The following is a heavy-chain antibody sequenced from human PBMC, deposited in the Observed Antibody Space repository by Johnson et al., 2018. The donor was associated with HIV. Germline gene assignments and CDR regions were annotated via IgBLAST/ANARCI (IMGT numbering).Heavy chain of an antibody. D-gene: IGHD3-10*01. CDR3: ARVLWFGELFSRAFDI. CDR1: GFTFSSYA. Sequence: QVQLVESGGGVVQPGRSLRLSCAASGFTFSSYAMHWVRQAPGKGLEWVAVISYDGSNKYYADSMKGRFTISRDNSKNTLYLQMNSLRAEDTAVYYCARVLWFGELFSRAFDIWGQGTMVTVSS. J-gene: IGHJ3*02. V-gene: IGHV3-30-3*01. CDR2: ISYDGSNK.